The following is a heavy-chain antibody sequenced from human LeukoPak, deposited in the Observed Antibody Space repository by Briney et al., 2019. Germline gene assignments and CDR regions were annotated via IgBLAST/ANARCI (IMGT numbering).Heavy chain of an antibody. D-gene: IGHD6-13*01. Sequence: PGGSLRLSCAASGFTFSSYGMHWVRQAPGKGMEWVAVISYDGSTKYYADSVKGQFTISRDNSKNTLYLQMDSLRAEDTAVYYCAKAAAGTEYYFEYWGQGTLVTVS. V-gene: IGHV3-30*18. CDR1: GFTFSSYG. CDR3: AKAAAGTEYYFEY. CDR2: ISYDGSTK. J-gene: IGHJ4*02.